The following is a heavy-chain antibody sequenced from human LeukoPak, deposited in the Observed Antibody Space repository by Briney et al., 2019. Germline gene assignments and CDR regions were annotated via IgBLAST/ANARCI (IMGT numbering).Heavy chain of an antibody. CDR2: ISGSGGST. Sequence: GGSLRLSCEASGFSIRTYGIHWVRQAPGKGLEWVSAISGSGGSTYYADSVKGRFTISRDNSKNTLYLQMNSLRAEDTAVYYCASVGYCSGGSCPANWGQGTLVTVSS. D-gene: IGHD2-15*01. CDR3: ASVGYCSGGSCPAN. J-gene: IGHJ1*01. CDR1: GFSIRTYG. V-gene: IGHV3-23*01.